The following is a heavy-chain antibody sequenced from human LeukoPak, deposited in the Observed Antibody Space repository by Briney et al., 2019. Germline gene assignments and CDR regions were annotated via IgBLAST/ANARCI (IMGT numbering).Heavy chain of an antibody. Sequence: PGGSLRLSCAASGFTVSANYMSWVRQAPGKGLEWVSVIYSGGGTYYADSVKGRFTLSRDNSKNTLFLQMNSLRAEDTAVYYCARGGVYGDYARRYLDYWGLGTLVTVSS. CDR3: ARGGVYGDYARRYLDY. J-gene: IGHJ4*02. CDR1: GFTVSANY. V-gene: IGHV3-53*01. CDR2: IYSGGGT. D-gene: IGHD4-17*01.